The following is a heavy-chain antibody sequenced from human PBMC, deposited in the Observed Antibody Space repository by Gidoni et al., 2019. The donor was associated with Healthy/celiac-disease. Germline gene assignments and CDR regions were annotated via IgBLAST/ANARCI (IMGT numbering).Heavy chain of an antibody. Sequence: QVQLVESGGGLVKPGGSLSLSCAASGFTFSDYYMSWIRQAPGKGLEWVSYISSSSSYTNYADSVKGRFTISRDNAKNSLYLQMNSLRAEDTAVYYCARVRGYCSSTSCFFADYWGQGTLVTVSS. CDR3: ARVRGYCSSTSCFFADY. J-gene: IGHJ4*02. CDR1: GFTFSDYY. CDR2: ISSSSSYT. D-gene: IGHD2-2*01. V-gene: IGHV3-11*06.